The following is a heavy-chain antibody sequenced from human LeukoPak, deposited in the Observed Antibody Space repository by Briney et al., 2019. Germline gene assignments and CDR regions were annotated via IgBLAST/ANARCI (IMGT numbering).Heavy chain of an antibody. CDR2: IYHSGST. J-gene: IGHJ6*03. Sequence: SQTLSLTCTVSGGSISSGGYYWSWIRQPPGKGLEWIGYIYHSGSTYYNPSLKSRVTISVDRSKNQFSLKLSSVTAADTAVYYCARVQYDFRSGRDYYYYMDVWGKGTTVTVSS. D-gene: IGHD3-3*01. V-gene: IGHV4-30-2*01. CDR1: GGSISSGGYY. CDR3: ARVQYDFRSGRDYYYYMDV.